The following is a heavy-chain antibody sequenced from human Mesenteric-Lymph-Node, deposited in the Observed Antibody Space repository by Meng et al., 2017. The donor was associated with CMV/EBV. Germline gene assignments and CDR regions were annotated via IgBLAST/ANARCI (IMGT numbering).Heavy chain of an antibody. CDR1: GGSVSGSY. D-gene: IGHD4-23*01. J-gene: IGHJ4*02. CDR2: INHRGST. V-gene: IGHV4-34*01. CDR3: ARHQRWLKSEGGFNY. Sequence: GAGLVLPAETLSLTCAVYGGSVSGSYWSWVRQPPGHGLEWIGEINHRGSTNYNPSLKSRVNISVDTSKTQFSLQLSSVPAADTAVYYCARHQRWLKSEGGFNYWGQGTLVTVSS.